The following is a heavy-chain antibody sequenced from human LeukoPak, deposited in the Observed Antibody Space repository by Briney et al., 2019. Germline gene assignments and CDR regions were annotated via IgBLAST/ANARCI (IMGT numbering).Heavy chain of an antibody. J-gene: IGHJ4*02. CDR1: GFTFSTYP. D-gene: IGHD7-27*01. V-gene: IGHV3-48*01. Sequence: PGGSLRLSCAASGFTFSTYPMNWARQAPGKGLEWVSNIRNSADTMYYADSVRGRFTISRDDAKNSLYLQMNSLRAEDTAVYYCARDQNWVFDSWGQGTLVTVSS. CDR3: ARDQNWVFDS. CDR2: IRNSADTM.